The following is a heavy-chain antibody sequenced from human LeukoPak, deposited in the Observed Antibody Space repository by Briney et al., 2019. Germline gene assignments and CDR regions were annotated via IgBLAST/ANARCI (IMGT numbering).Heavy chain of an antibody. J-gene: IGHJ6*04. Sequence: ATVKISCKASGYTFSDYYMHWVKYAPGKGLEWMGRTDAEDGQTIYAEKFQGRVAITADTSTDTAYMELTSLRSEDTAVYYCTTDRVDRSFDLWGKGTAVSVSS. CDR3: TTDRVDRSFDL. CDR1: GYTFSDYY. V-gene: IGHV1-69-2*01. CDR2: TDAEDGQT. D-gene: IGHD3-10*01.